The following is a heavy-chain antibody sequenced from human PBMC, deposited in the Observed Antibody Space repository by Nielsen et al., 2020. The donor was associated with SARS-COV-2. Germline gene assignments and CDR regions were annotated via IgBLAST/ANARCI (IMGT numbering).Heavy chain of an antibody. D-gene: IGHD2-15*01. CDR1: GFTFSSYA. J-gene: IGHJ4*02. V-gene: IGHV3-23*01. Sequence: GESLKISCAASGFTFSSYAMSWVRQAPGKGLEWVSAISGSGGSTYYADSVKGRFTISRDNSKNTLYLQMNSLRAEDKAVYYCAGGGDIVVVVAADFDYWGQGTLVTVSS. CDR3: AGGGDIVVVVAADFDY. CDR2: ISGSGGST.